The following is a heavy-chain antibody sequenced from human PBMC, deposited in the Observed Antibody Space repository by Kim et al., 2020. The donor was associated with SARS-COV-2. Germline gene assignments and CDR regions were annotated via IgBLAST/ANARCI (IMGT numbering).Heavy chain of an antibody. CDR3: AKASMAVAGTHFFDP. J-gene: IGHJ5*02. V-gene: IGHV3-30*18. CDR2: VLYDGSKQ. CDR1: GSTFRNYG. Sequence: GGSLRLSCSASGSTFRNYGMHWVRQAPGKGLEWVGVVLYDGSKQYYADSVKCRFTISRDNSKNTLYLEISSLRADDTAVYYCAKASMAVAGTHFFDPWGQGTLVTVPS. D-gene: IGHD6-19*01.